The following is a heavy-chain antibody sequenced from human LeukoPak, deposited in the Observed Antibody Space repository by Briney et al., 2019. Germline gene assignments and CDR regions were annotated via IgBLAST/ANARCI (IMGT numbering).Heavy chain of an antibody. J-gene: IGHJ3*02. Sequence: SETLSLTCTVSGGPISSGGYYWGWIRQPPEKGLEWIGYIYYSGSTYYNPSLKSRVTVSVDTSKNQFSLKLSSVTAADTAVYYCARTTMTTSVQAFDIWGQGTMVTVSS. CDR1: GGPISSGGYY. D-gene: IGHD4-11*01. CDR2: IYYSGST. CDR3: ARTTMTTSVQAFDI. V-gene: IGHV4-31*03.